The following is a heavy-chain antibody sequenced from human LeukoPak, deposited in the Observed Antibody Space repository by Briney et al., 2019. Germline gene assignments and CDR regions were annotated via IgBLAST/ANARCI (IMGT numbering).Heavy chain of an antibody. CDR1: GGTFSSYA. Sequence: ASVKVSCKASGGTFSSYAISWVRQAPGQGLEWMGGIIPIFGTANYAQKFQGRVTITADESTSTAYMELSSLRSEDTAVYYCARDGGTYGSGSSESYYFDYWGQGTLVTVSS. CDR3: ARDGGTYGSGSSESYYFDY. D-gene: IGHD3-10*01. CDR2: IIPIFGTA. J-gene: IGHJ4*02. V-gene: IGHV1-69*13.